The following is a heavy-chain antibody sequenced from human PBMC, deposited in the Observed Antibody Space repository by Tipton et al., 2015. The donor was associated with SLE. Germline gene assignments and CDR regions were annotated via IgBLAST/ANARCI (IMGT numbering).Heavy chain of an antibody. J-gene: IGHJ4*02. V-gene: IGHV4-30-2*01. Sequence: LRLSCAVSGGSISSGGYSWSWIRQPPGKGLEWIGYIYHSGSTYYNPSLKSRVTISVDTSKNQFSLKLSSVTAADTAVYYCARAVRYDSSRGYFDYWGQGTLVTVSS. D-gene: IGHD3-3*01. CDR1: GGSISSGGYS. CDR3: ARAVRYDSSRGYFDY. CDR2: IYHSGST.